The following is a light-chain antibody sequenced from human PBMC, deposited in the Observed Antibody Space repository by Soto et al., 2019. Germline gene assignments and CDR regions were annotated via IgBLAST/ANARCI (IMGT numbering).Light chain of an antibody. CDR2: KAS. J-gene: IGKJ1*01. CDR1: QSISSW. Sequence: DIQMTQSPSTLSASVGDRVTITCRASQSISSWLAWYQQKPGKAPKLLIYKASSLESGVPLRFSGSGSGTEFTLTISSLQPDDFETYHCQHYNSHPWTFGQGTKVDIK. V-gene: IGKV1-5*03. CDR3: QHYNSHPWT.